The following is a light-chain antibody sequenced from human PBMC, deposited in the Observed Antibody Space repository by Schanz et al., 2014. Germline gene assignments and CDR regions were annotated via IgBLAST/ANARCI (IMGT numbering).Light chain of an antibody. CDR3: CSYAGSSTWV. J-gene: IGLJ3*02. Sequence: QSVLTQPASVSGSPGQWITISCTGTSSDVGGYNYVSWFQQHAGKAPKVMIYEGSKRPSGVSYRFFGSKSGNTASLTISGLQAEDEADYYCCSYAGSSTWVFGGGTKLTVL. V-gene: IGLV2-23*01. CDR2: EGS. CDR1: SSDVGGYNY.